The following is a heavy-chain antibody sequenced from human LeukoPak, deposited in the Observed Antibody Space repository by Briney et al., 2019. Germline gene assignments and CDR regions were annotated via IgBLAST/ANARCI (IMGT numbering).Heavy chain of an antibody. Sequence: ASVKVSCKASGYTYTSYGISWVRQAPGQGLEWVGWISAYNGNTNYAQKLQGRVTMTTDTSTSTAYMELRSLRSDDTAVYYCARAPIVVVPAMYYMDVWGQGTTVTVSS. CDR2: ISAYNGNT. CDR3: ARAPIVVVPAMYYMDV. D-gene: IGHD2-2*01. CDR1: GYTYTSYG. J-gene: IGHJ6*03. V-gene: IGHV1-18*01.